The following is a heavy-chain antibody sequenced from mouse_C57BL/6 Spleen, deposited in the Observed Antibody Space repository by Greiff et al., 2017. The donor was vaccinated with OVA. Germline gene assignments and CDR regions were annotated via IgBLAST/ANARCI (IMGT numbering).Heavy chain of an antibody. V-gene: IGHV1-59*01. CDR1: GYTFTSYW. CDR3: ASITTVVEGAMDY. Sequence: VQLQQPGAELVRPGTSVKLSCKASGYTFTSYWMHWVKQRPGQGLEWIGVIDPSDSYTNYNQKFKGKATLTVDTSSSTAYMQLSSLTSEDSAVYYCASITTVVEGAMDYWGQGTSVTVSS. D-gene: IGHD1-1*01. J-gene: IGHJ4*01. CDR2: IDPSDSYT.